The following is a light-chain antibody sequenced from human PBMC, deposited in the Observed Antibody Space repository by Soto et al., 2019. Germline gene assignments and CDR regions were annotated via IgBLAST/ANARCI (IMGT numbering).Light chain of an antibody. CDR3: QQYGSSQT. CDR2: DAS. J-gene: IGKJ3*01. V-gene: IGKV3D-20*01. CDR1: QSVRSNY. Sequence: EIVLTQSPATLSLSPGERATLSCGTSQSVRSNYVAWYQQKPGLAPRLLIYDASSRATGIPDRFSGSGSGTDFTLTISRLEPEDSAVYYCQQYGSSQTFGPGTKVDIK.